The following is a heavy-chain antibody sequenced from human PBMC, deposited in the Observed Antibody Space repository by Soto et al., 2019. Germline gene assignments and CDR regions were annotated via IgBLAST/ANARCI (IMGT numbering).Heavy chain of an antibody. CDR3: ERAGQDSSGYFPLYYGMDV. D-gene: IGHD3-22*01. Sequence: SVKVSCKASAGTFSSYSISWVRQDPGQGLEWMGGIITIFGTANCAQKFQGIVTSTADESTSTAYMELRSLRSEDTAVYYCERAGQDSSGYFPLYYGMDVWGPGTTVTVSS. J-gene: IGHJ6*02. CDR1: AGTFSSYS. CDR2: IITIFGTA. V-gene: IGHV1-69*01.